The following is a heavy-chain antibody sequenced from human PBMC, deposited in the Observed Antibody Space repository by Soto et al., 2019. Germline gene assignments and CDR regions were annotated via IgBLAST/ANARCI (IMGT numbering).Heavy chain of an antibody. CDR3: ARGGTYSSSWPHYYYYGMDV. V-gene: IGHV1-69*01. CDR1: GGTFSSYA. D-gene: IGHD6-13*01. Sequence: QVQLVQSGAEVKKPGSSLKVSCKASGGTFSSYAISWVRQAPGQGLEWMGGIIPIFGTANYAQKFQGRVMITADEATSTAYMELSSLRSEDTAAYYCARGGTYSSSWPHYYYYGMDVWGQGTTGTVSS. J-gene: IGHJ6*02. CDR2: IIPIFGTA.